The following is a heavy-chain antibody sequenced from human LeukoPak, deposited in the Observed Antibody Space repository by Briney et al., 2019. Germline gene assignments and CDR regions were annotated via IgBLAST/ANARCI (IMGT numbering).Heavy chain of an antibody. CDR3: AKVRAISHSSGYYPYDY. J-gene: IGHJ4*02. D-gene: IGHD3-22*01. V-gene: IGHV3-23*01. Sequence: GGSLRLSCATSGFTFSSYGMSWVRQAPGRGLEWVSDISGSGGSTYYTDSVRGRFTISRDTSKNTVYLQMNSLRAEDTAVYYCAKVRAISHSSGYYPYDYWGQGTLVTVSS. CDR2: ISGSGGST. CDR1: GFTFSSYG.